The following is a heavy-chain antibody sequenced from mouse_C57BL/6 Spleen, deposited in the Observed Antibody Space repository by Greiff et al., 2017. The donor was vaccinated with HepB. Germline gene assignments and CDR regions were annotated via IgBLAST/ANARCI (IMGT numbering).Heavy chain of an antibody. Sequence: VQLQQSGPELVKPGASVKIPCKASGYTFTDYNMDWVKQSHGKSLEWIGDINPNNGGTIYNQKFKGKATLTVDKSSSTAYMELRSLTSEDTAVYYCARKVSITTVVATDWYFDVWGTGTTVTVSS. D-gene: IGHD1-1*01. CDR2: INPNNGGT. CDR3: ARKVSITTVVATDWYFDV. J-gene: IGHJ1*03. V-gene: IGHV1-18*01. CDR1: GYTFTDYN.